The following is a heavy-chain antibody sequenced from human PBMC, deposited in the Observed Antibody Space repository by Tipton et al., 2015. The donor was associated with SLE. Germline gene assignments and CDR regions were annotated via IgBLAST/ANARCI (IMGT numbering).Heavy chain of an antibody. V-gene: IGHV4-30-4*01. J-gene: IGHJ4*02. CDR1: GGSISSGDYY. CDR3: ARVGTGHVAAPGNYFDY. D-gene: IGHD1-1*01. CDR2: INHSGST. Sequence: TLSLTCTVSGGSISSGDYYWSWIRQPPGKGLEWIGEINHSGSTNYNPSLKSRVTISVDTSKNQFSLKLSSVTPEDTAVYYCARVGTGHVAAPGNYFDYWGQGTLVTVSS.